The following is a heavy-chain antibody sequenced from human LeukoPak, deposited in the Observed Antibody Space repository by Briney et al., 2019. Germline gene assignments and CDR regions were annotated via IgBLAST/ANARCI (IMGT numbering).Heavy chain of an antibody. D-gene: IGHD3-22*01. V-gene: IGHV3-74*01. CDR1: GFTFSSYW. CDR2: TKSDGKT. Sequence: GGSLRLSCAASGFTFSSYWMHWVRQAPGKGLVWVSRTKSDGKTNYADSVKGRFTICRDNAKNTVSLQMNSLRAEDTGVYYCARAPSEIGGYYPEYFRHWGQGTLVTVSS. CDR3: ARAPSEIGGYYPEYFRH. J-gene: IGHJ1*01.